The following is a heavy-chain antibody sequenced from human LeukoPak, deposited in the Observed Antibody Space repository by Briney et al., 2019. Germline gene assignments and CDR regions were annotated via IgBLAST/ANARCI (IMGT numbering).Heavy chain of an antibody. Sequence: PSGALSLTCTVSGGSFSSSSYYWGWIRQPPGKGLGWIGSIYYSGTTYYNPSLKSRVTISVDTSKTQWSLKLSSVTAAASAVYYCASLNYDFWSGYYSYSMAVWGKGTTVTVSS. D-gene: IGHD3-3*01. CDR3: ASLNYDFWSGYYSYSMAV. CDR2: IYYSGTT. J-gene: IGHJ6*03. CDR1: GGSFSSSSYY. V-gene: IGHV4-39*07.